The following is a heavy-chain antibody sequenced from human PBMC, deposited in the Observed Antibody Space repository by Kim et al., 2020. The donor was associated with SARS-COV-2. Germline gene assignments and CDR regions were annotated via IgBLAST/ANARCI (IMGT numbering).Heavy chain of an antibody. V-gene: IGHV3-7*03. J-gene: IGHJ4*02. CDR2: IKQDGSEK. Sequence: GGSLRLSCAASGFTFSSYWMSWVRQAPGKGLEWVANIKQDGSEKYYVDSVKGRFTISRDNAKNSLYLQMNSLRAEDTAVYYCARPYYYDSSGYWIWWGQGTLVTVSS. CDR1: GFTFSSYW. D-gene: IGHD3-22*01. CDR3: ARPYYYDSSGYWIW.